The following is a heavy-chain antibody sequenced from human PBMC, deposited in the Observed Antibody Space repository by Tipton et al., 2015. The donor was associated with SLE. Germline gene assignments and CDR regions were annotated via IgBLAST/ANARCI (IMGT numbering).Heavy chain of an antibody. Sequence: TLSLTCTVSSGSIRSYYWSWIRQPPGKGLEWIGYIYYSGSTNYNPSLKSRVTISVDTSKNQFSLKLSSVTAADTAVYYCAREGAAHWDYYYGVDVWGQGTTVTVSS. V-gene: IGHV4-59*01. CDR1: SGSIRSYY. CDR3: AREGAAHWDYYYGVDV. CDR2: IYYSGST. D-gene: IGHD7-27*01. J-gene: IGHJ6*02.